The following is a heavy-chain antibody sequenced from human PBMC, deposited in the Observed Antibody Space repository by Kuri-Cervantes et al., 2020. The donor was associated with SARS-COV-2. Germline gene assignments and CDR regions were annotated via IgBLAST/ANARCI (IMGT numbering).Heavy chain of an antibody. Sequence: ETLSLTCAASGFTFSSYEMNWVRQAPGKGLEWVSSTSSSSSYIYYADSVKGRFTISRDNAKNMLFLQMNSLRAEDTAVYYCVRDGDHWNFDYWGQGTLVTVSS. V-gene: IGHV3-21*01. CDR3: VRDGDHWNFDY. J-gene: IGHJ4*02. CDR2: TSSSSSYI. CDR1: GFTFSSYE. D-gene: IGHD1-1*01.